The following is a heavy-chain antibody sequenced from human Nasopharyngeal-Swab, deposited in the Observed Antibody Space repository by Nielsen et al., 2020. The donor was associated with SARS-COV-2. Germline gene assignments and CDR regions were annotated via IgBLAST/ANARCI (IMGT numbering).Heavy chain of an antibody. D-gene: IGHD3-10*01. Sequence: GGSLRLSCAVSGFTFSSYGMHWVRQAPGKGLEWVAVISYDGSNKYYADSVKGRFTISRDNSKNTLYLQMNSLRAEDTAVYYCAKDYYGSGSYLGWLSGPEYYFDYWGQGTLVTVSS. J-gene: IGHJ4*02. CDR1: GFTFSSYG. CDR2: ISYDGSNK. V-gene: IGHV3-30*18. CDR3: AKDYYGSGSYLGWLSGPEYYFDY.